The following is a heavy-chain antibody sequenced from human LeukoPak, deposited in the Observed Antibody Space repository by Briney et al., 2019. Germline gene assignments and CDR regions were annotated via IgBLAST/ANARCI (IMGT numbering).Heavy chain of an antibody. V-gene: IGHV3-23*01. CDR3: AKDTGVVVALDS. Sequence: GGSLRLSCGASGFTFSRYAMSWVRQAPGKGLQWVSEIGGSGGAIYYADSVKGRFTISRDNSKNTLFLQMNSLRVEDTAVYYCAKDTGVVVALDSWGQGAQVTVSS. D-gene: IGHD2-15*01. CDR2: IGGSGGAI. J-gene: IGHJ4*02. CDR1: GFTFSRYA.